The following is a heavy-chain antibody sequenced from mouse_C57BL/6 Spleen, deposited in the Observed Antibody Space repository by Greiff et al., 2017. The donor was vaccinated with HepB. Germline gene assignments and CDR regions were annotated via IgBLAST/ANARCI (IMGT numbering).Heavy chain of an antibody. CDR1: GFSLTSYG. Sequence: VQLVESGPGLVQPSQSLSITCTVSGFSLTSYGVHWVRQSPGKGLEWLGVIWSGGSTDYNAAFISRLSISKDNSKSQVFFKMNSLQADDTAIYYCARSYSNYGLYYFDYWGQGTTLTVSS. V-gene: IGHV2-2*01. CDR2: IWSGGST. J-gene: IGHJ2*01. D-gene: IGHD2-5*01. CDR3: ARSYSNYGLYYFDY.